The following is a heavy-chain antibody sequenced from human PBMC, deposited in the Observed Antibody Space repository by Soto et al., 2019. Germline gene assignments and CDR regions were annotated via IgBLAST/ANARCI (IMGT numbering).Heavy chain of an antibody. CDR1: GFTFSIYG. D-gene: IGHD6-13*01. Sequence: QVQLVESGGGVVQPGRSLRLSCAASGFTFSIYGMHWVRQAPGKGLEWVAVISYDVSNKYYVDSVKGRFTISRDNSKNTPYLHMNSLRAEDAAVYYGAKSRAAPGSLDYWGQGTLVTVSS. V-gene: IGHV3-30*18. CDR3: AKSRAAPGSLDY. CDR2: ISYDVSNK. J-gene: IGHJ4*02.